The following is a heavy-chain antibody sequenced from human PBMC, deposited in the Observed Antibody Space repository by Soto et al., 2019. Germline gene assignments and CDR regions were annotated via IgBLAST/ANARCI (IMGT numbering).Heavy chain of an antibody. CDR1: GVTFSNYA. J-gene: IGHJ6*02. Sequence: QVQLVESGGGVVQPGMSLRLSCAASGVTFSNYAMHWVRQAPGKGLEWVADISYHGTEKGYADSVKGRFTISRDNSENSLCVQMSSLRPDDRAVYYCVKDIGGVDTGNYGMDVWGQGTTVIVSS. CDR2: ISYHGTEK. CDR3: VKDIGGVDTGNYGMDV. D-gene: IGHD5-18*01. V-gene: IGHV3-30*18.